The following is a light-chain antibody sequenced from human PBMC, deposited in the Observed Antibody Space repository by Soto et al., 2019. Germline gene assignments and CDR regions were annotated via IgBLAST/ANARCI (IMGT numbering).Light chain of an antibody. V-gene: IGKV3D-15*01. Sequence: EILMTQSPATLSVSPGERATLSCRASQSLNRTLDWYQQKPGQAPRLIIYGASTRASGIPARFSGSGSGTEFTLTISSLQSEDVALYYCQHYNDWPPAFTFGPGTKVDL. J-gene: IGKJ3*01. CDR2: GAS. CDR3: QHYNDWPPAFT. CDR1: QSLNRT.